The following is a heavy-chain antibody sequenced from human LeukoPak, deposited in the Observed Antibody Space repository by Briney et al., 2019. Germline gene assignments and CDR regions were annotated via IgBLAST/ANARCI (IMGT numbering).Heavy chain of an antibody. V-gene: IGHV1-18*01. D-gene: IGHD3-9*01. J-gene: IGHJ6*03. Sequence: ASVKVSCKASGYTFTSYGISWVRQAPGQGLEWMGWISAYNGNTNYAQKLQGRVTITTDTSTSTAYMELRSLRSDDTAVYYCARDLTLNYDILTGYYSGYYYYMDVWGKGTTVTISS. CDR2: ISAYNGNT. CDR1: GYTFTSYG. CDR3: ARDLTLNYDILTGYYSGYYYYMDV.